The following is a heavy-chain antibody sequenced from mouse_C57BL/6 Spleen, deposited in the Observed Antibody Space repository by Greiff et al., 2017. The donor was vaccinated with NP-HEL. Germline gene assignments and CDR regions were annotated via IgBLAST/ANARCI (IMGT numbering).Heavy chain of an antibody. D-gene: IGHD2-5*01. CDR1: GYAFSSSW. V-gene: IGHV1-82*01. CDR2: IYPGDGDT. CDR3: AHSNSFAY. J-gene: IGHJ3*01. Sequence: QVQLQQSGPELVKPGAAVKISCKASGYAFSSSWMNWVKQRPGKGLEWIGRIYPGDGDTNYNGTFKGKATLTADKSSSTAYMQLSSLTSEDSAVYFCAHSNSFAYWGQGTLVTVSA.